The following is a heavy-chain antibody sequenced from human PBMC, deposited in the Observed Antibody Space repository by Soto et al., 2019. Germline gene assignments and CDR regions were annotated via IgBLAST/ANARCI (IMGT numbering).Heavy chain of an antibody. D-gene: IGHD3-22*01. Sequence: QVQLVESGGGVVQPGRSLRLSCAASGFTFSSYAMHWVRQAPGKGLEWVAVISYDGSNKYYADSVKGRFTISRDNSKNTPYLQMNSLRAEDTAVYYCARDGDYYDSSGYHLDAFDIWGQGTMVTVSS. CDR3: ARDGDYYDSSGYHLDAFDI. CDR2: ISYDGSNK. V-gene: IGHV3-30-3*01. J-gene: IGHJ3*02. CDR1: GFTFSSYA.